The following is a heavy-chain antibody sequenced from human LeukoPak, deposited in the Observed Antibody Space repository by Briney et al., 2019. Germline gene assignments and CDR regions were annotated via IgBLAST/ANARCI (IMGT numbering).Heavy chain of an antibody. V-gene: IGHV3-11*04. Sequence: GGSLRLSCAASGFTFSDYYVSWIRQGPGKGLEWVSYISSSGSTIYYADSVKGRFTISRDNVKNSLYLQMNSLRAEDTAVYYCARDHYDFWTGYLSAGNWFDPWGQGTLVTVSS. D-gene: IGHD3-3*01. J-gene: IGHJ5*02. CDR1: GFTFSDYY. CDR2: ISSSGSTI. CDR3: ARDHYDFWTGYLSAGNWFDP.